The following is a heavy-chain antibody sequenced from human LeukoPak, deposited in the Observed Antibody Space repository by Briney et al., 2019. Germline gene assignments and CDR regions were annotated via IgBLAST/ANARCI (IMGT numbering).Heavy chain of an antibody. CDR1: GFPFSRYG. V-gene: IGHV3-30-3*01. Sequence: GGSLRLSCAASGFPFSRYGMHWVRQAPGKGLECVAVISNDGNIKYYADSVKGRFTISRDNSKNTLSLQMNSLRADDTSIYYCARDWALDRWGQGNLVTVSS. J-gene: IGHJ5*02. CDR3: ARDWALDR. D-gene: IGHD7-27*01. CDR2: ISNDGNIK.